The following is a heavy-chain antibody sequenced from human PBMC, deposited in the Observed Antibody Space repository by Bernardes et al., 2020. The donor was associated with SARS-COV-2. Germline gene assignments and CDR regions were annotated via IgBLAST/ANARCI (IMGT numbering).Heavy chain of an antibody. Sequence: GGSLRLSCAASGFTFSHYWMHWVRQTPEKGLVWVSRLNGDGSSTNYADSVKGRFSISRDNAKNTVYLQMNSLRVEDTALYYCVRGSGNYYFDVWGQGILVTVSS. J-gene: IGHJ4*02. CDR2: LNGDGSST. CDR1: GFTFSHYW. CDR3: VRGSGNYYFDV. D-gene: IGHD1-26*01. V-gene: IGHV3-74*01.